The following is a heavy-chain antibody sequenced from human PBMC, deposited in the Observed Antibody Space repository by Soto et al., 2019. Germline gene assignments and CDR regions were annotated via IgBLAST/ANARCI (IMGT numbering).Heavy chain of an antibody. V-gene: IGHV4-59*08. CDR2: IHSSGSA. J-gene: IGHJ4*02. CDR3: AIGRGYYGSGSDYKGLIFDY. CDR1: GGSINSYY. Sequence: SETLSLTCTVSGGSINSYYWSWIRQPPGKGLEWIGYIHSSGSANYNPSPKSRVTMSVDTSKNQFSLEVHSVTAADTAVYYCAIGRGYYGSGSDYKGLIFDYWGQGTLVTVSS. D-gene: IGHD3-10*01.